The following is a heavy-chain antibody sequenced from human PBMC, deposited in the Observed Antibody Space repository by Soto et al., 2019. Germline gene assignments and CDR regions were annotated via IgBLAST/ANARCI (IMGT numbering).Heavy chain of an antibody. CDR1: GGSISSGGYY. CDR2: IYYSGST. V-gene: IGHV4-31*03. Sequence: QVQLQESGPGLVKPSQTLSLTCTVSGGSISSGGYYWSWIRQHPGKGLEWIGYIYYSGSTYYNPSIKSRVTISVDTSKNQFSLKLSSVTAADTAVYYCARVVSDCSGGSCYSVSFDYWGQGTLVTVSS. D-gene: IGHD2-15*01. CDR3: ARVVSDCSGGSCYSVSFDY. J-gene: IGHJ4*02.